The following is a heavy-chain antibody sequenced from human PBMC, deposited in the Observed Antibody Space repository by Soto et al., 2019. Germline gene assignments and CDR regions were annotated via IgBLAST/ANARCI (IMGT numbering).Heavy chain of an antibody. Sequence: QVQLQQWGAGLLKPSETLSLPCSVYGGSFSGYYGSWIRQPPGKGLEWIGEIHYSGGTNYNTSLKSRVTMSLDTSNIQFSLKLSSVPAADTAVYYCVLLEGEFCNYAIDVWGQGTTVSVAS. CDR3: VLLEGEFCNYAIDV. D-gene: IGHD3-16*01. V-gene: IGHV4-34*01. CDR1: GGSFSGYY. J-gene: IGHJ6*02. CDR2: IHYSGGT.